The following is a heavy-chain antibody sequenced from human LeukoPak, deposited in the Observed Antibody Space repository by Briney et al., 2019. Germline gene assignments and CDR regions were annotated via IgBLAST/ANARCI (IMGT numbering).Heavy chain of an antibody. V-gene: IGHV3-48*03. CDR2: ISSSGNTI. J-gene: IGHJ4*02. Sequence: GGSLRLSCAASGFTFSSYEMNWVRQAPGKGLEWVSYISSSGNTIYYADSVKGRFTISRDNAKNSLYLQMNNLRAEDTAVYYCARAGFSPWDYWGQGTLVTVSS. CDR3: ARAGFSPWDY. CDR1: GFTFSSYE. D-gene: IGHD6-25*01.